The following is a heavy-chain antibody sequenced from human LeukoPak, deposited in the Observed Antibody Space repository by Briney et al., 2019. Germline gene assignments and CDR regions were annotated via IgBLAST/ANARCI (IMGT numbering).Heavy chain of an antibody. V-gene: IGHV3-30*18. D-gene: IGHD3-16*01. CDR2: ISYDGSNK. CDR1: GFTFSSYG. CDR3: AKFGLPCDY. J-gene: IGHJ4*02. Sequence: GGSLTLSCAASGFTFSSYGMHWVRQAPGKGLEWVAVISYDGSNKYYADSVKGRFTISRDNAKNTLYLQMNSLRAEDTAVYYCAKFGLPCDYWGQGTLVTVSS.